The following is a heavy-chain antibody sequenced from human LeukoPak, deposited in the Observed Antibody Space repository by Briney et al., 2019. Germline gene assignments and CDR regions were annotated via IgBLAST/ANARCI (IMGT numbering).Heavy chain of an antibody. CDR2: FTSMSRTI. D-gene: IGHD6-13*01. Sequence: GGSLRLSCAASGFSFSSYAMTWVRQAPGKGPEWVSSFTSMSRTIYYADSVKGRFTISRDDAKKSLYLQMNSLRVEDTAIYYCARQSSGIAATDKIDFWGQGTLVTVSS. CDR1: GFSFSSYA. J-gene: IGHJ4*02. CDR3: ARQSSGIAATDKIDF. V-gene: IGHV3-21*01.